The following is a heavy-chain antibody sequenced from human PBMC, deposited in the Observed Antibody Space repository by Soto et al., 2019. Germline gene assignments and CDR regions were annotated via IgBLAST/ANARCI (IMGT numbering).Heavy chain of an antibody. CDR2: MNPNSGNT. J-gene: IGHJ6*03. D-gene: IGHD2-2*01. Sequence: ASVKVSCKASGYTFTSYDINWVRQATGQGLEWMGWMNPNSGNTGYAQKSQGRVTMTRNTSISTAYMELCSLRSEDTAVSYCASSGIRPGGRCSSTSCYSNYYYYYMDVWGKGTTVTVSS. CDR1: GYTFTSYD. CDR3: ASSGIRPGGRCSSTSCYSNYYYYYMDV. V-gene: IGHV1-8*01.